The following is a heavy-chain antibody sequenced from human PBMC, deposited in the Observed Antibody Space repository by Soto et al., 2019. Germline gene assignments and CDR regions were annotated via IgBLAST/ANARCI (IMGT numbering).Heavy chain of an antibody. CDR1: GFTFGNFW. CDR3: ANLPWEVAPS. D-gene: IGHD1-26*01. Sequence: PXESLKISFSDSGFTFGNFWIHWVRQAPGKVLEWVSHIGPNGTDIVYADSVKGRFIISRDNARTTVYHQMNSLEAEDTAVYYVANLPWEVAPSWGQGTLVTVSS. V-gene: IGHV3-74*03. CDR2: IGPNGTDI. J-gene: IGHJ5*02.